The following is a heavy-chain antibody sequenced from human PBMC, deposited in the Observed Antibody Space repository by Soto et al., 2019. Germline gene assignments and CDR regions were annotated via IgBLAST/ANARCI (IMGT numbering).Heavy chain of an antibody. CDR3: ARAPLGSNYEGDWFDP. CDR1: GFTFSSYW. J-gene: IGHJ5*02. Sequence: GGSLRLSCAASGFTFSSYWMSWVRQAPGKGLEWVANIKQDGSEKYYVDSVKGRFTISRDNAKNSLYLQMNSLRAEDTAVYYCARAPLGSNYEGDWFDPWGQGTLVTVSS. V-gene: IGHV3-7*04. CDR2: IKQDGSEK. D-gene: IGHD4-4*01.